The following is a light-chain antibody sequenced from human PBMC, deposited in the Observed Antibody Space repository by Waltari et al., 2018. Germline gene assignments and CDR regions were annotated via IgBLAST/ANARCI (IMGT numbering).Light chain of an antibody. CDR2: KTS. CDR3: QQYKSYWT. Sequence: DIQMTQSPSTLSASVGDRVTITCRASLSISSWLAWYQQKPGKAPKLLIYKTSNLESGVPSRFSGSGSGTEFTLTISSLQPDDFATYYCQQYKSYWTFGQGTKVEIK. V-gene: IGKV1-5*03. CDR1: LSISSW. J-gene: IGKJ1*01.